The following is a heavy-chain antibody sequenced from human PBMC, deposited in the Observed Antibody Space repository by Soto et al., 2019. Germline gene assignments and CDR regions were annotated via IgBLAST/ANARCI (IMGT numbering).Heavy chain of an antibody. V-gene: IGHV1-69*19. J-gene: IGHJ4*02. CDR2: ISPMFGAA. Sequence: QVQLVQSGAEMKKPGSSVKVSCQSSGGTFNTYAMNWVRQAPGQGPEWMGDISPMFGAANYAPKFQGRVTMNADESTGTSYMQLSSLTSEDTALYFCAREVNVHTPAFVYWGLGTLVTVSS. CDR3: AREVNVHTPAFVY. CDR1: GGTFNTYA. D-gene: IGHD3-10*02.